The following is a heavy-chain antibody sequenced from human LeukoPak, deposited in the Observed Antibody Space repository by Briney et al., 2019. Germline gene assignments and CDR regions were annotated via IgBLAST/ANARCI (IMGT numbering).Heavy chain of an antibody. J-gene: IGHJ6*04. V-gene: IGHV1-69*01. CDR2: IIPIFGTA. Sequence: SVKVSCRASGGTFSSYAISWVRQAPGQGLEWMGGIIPIFGTANYAQKFQGRVTITADESTSTAYMELSSLRSEDTAVYYCASIYDYVWGSYRDYGMDVWGKGTTVTVSS. CDR1: GGTFSSYA. CDR3: ASIYDYVWGSYRDYGMDV. D-gene: IGHD3-16*02.